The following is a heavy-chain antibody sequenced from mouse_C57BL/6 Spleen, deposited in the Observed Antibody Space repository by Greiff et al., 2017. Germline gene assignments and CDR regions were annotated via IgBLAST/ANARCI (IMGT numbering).Heavy chain of an antibody. J-gene: IGHJ3*01. D-gene: IGHD2-5*01. Sequence: VKLMESGAELVKPGASVKISCKASGYAFSSYWMNWVKQRPGKGLEWIGQIYPGDGDTNYNGKFKGKATLTADKSSSTAYMQLSSLTSEDSAVYFCARGYSNYEGVAYWGQGTLVTVSA. CDR2: IYPGDGDT. CDR3: ARGYSNYEGVAY. V-gene: IGHV1-80*01. CDR1: GYAFSSYW.